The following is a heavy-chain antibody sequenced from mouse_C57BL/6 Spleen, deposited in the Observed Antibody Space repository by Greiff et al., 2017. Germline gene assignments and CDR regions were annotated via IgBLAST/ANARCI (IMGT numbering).Heavy chain of an antibody. J-gene: IGHJ2*01. CDR1: GYTFTSYW. CDR3: ARVSYGSSYLFDY. Sequence: QVQLQQSGTELVKPGASVKLSCKASGYTFTSYWMHWVKQRPGQGLEWIGNINPSNGGTNYNEKFKSKATLTVDKSSSTAYMQLSSLTSEDSAVYYCARVSYGSSYLFDYWGQGTTLTVSS. V-gene: IGHV1-53*01. CDR2: INPSNGGT. D-gene: IGHD1-1*01.